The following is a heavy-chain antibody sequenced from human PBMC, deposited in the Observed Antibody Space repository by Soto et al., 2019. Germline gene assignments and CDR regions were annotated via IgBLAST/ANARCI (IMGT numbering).Heavy chain of an antibody. D-gene: IGHD1-1*01. CDR1: ADSSSFSNDY. J-gene: IGHJ4*02. Sequence: SETLSLTCTVSADSSSFSNDYWGWIRQPPGKGLQWIGSSSYNGGTFYNPSLKGRVAMSADASKKLCSLQVTAVTAADTAVYYCVRHRIEVVWRGFDSWGQGSPVTVSS. V-gene: IGHV4-39*01. CDR3: VRHRIEVVWRGFDS. CDR2: SSYNGGT.